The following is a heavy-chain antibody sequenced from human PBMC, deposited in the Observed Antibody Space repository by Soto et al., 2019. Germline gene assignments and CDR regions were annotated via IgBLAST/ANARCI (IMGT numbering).Heavy chain of an antibody. Sequence: EVHLAESGGRLVQPGGSLRLSCAASGFTFNNHAMTWVRQAPGKGLEWVATVSSGGGATYYVDSVKGRFTVSRANSKNTVSLHMDSLRADDTARYYCARDRLGFGDLDSWGPGTFLTVSS. CDR1: GFTFNNHA. CDR2: VSSGGGAT. D-gene: IGHD3-10*01. J-gene: IGHJ4*02. V-gene: IGHV3-23*04. CDR3: ARDRLGFGDLDS.